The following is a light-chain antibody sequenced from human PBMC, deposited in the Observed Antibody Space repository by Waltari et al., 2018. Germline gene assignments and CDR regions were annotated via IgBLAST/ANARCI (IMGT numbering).Light chain of an antibody. Sequence: VMTQSPATLSVSLGDRATIYCRASQSVGTNLAWYQQKPGQGPRFLIYGAATRAAGVPARFSASGSGTEFTLTISSLQSDDFAVYYCQQYDDWPPWTFGQGTKVEIK. J-gene: IGKJ1*01. CDR3: QQYDDWPPWT. CDR1: QSVGTN. CDR2: GAA. V-gene: IGKV3-15*01.